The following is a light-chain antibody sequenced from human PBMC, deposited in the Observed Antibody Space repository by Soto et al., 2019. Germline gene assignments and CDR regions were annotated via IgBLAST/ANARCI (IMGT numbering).Light chain of an antibody. CDR1: SMDVGDYDF. CDR3: SSYTSSSTPLV. J-gene: IGLJ1*01. Sequence: QSALTQHASVSGSPGQSITISCLGPSMDVGDYDFVSCYLQHPGKVPKLIIYEVTKRPSGVSDRFSGSKSGNTASLTISGLQAEDEADYYCSSYTSSSTPLVFGTGTKVTVL. CDR2: EVT. V-gene: IGLV2-14*01.